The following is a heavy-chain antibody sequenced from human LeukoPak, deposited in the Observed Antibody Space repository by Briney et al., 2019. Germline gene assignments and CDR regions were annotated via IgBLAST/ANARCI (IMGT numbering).Heavy chain of an antibody. CDR1: GGSFSGYY. CDR3: ARLGGEMATVYDAFDI. CDR2: IYYSGST. V-gene: IGHV4-59*08. D-gene: IGHD5-24*01. J-gene: IGHJ3*02. Sequence: PSETLSLTCAVYGGSFSGYYWSWIRQPPGKGLEWIGYIYYSGSTNYNPSLKSRVTISVDTSKNQFSLKLSSVTAADTAVYYCARLGGEMATVYDAFDIWGQGTMVTVSS.